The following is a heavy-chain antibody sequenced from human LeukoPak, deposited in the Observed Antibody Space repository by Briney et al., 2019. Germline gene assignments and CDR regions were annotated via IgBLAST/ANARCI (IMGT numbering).Heavy chain of an antibody. CDR1: GYTFTDYY. D-gene: IGHD4-11*01. J-gene: IGHJ2*01. Sequence: ASVTVSCTASGYTFTDYYMHWVRQAPGQGLEWMGWINPNSGGTKYAQRFQGRVTMTRDTSITTAYMELSRLRSDDTAVYYCARVGPSPTTVTSNWYFDLWGRGTLVTVSS. CDR2: INPNSGGT. CDR3: ARVGPSPTTVTSNWYFDL. V-gene: IGHV1-2*02.